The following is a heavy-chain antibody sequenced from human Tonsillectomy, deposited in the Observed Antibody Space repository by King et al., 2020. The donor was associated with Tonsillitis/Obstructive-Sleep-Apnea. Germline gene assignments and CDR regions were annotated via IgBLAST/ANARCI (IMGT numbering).Heavy chain of an antibody. D-gene: IGHD2-2*01. CDR2: IYYSGST. CDR1: GGSISSGGYY. V-gene: IGHV4-31*03. Sequence: VQLVESGPGLVKPSQTLSLTCTVSGGSISSGGYYWTWIRQHPGKGLQWIGYIYYSGSTYYNPSLKSRVTISVDTSKNQFSLKLSSVTAADTAVFYCARGRPLYCSSSRCYPGGSFDYWGQGTLVTVSS. J-gene: IGHJ4*02. CDR3: ARGRPLYCSSSRCYPGGSFDY.